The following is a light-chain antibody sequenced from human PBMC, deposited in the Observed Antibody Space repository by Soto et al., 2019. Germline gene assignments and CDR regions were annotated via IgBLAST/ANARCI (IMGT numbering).Light chain of an antibody. V-gene: IGKV1-5*01. CDR1: QTISSW. J-gene: IGKJ1*01. CDR2: DAS. Sequence: GDRVTITCRASQTISSWLAWYQQIPGKAPKLLIYDASNLESGVPSRFSGSGSGTEFTLTISSLQPEDFAVYYCQQYENYWKFGQGTKVDIK. CDR3: QQYENYWK.